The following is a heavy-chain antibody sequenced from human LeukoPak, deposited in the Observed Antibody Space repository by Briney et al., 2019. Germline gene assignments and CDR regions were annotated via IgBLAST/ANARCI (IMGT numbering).Heavy chain of an antibody. Sequence: SVKVSCKASGGTFSSYAISWVRQAPGQGLEWMGGIIPIFGTANYAQKFQGRVTITTDESTSTAYMELSSLRSEDTAVYHCARAPLRYCSGGSCYPFDYWGQGTLVTVSS. J-gene: IGHJ4*02. D-gene: IGHD2-15*01. CDR1: GGTFSSYA. CDR2: IIPIFGTA. V-gene: IGHV1-69*05. CDR3: ARAPLRYCSGGSCYPFDY.